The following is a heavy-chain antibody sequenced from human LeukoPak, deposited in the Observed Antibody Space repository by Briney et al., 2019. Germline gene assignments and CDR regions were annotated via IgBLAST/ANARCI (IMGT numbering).Heavy chain of an antibody. Sequence: AGGSLRLSCAASGFTFSRYGMHWVRQAPGKGLEWVAFIRYDGSNKYYADSVKGRFTISRDNSKNTLYLQMNSLRAEDTAVYYCAREVTPYYWGQGTLVTVSS. D-gene: IGHD2-21*02. V-gene: IGHV3-30*02. J-gene: IGHJ4*02. CDR2: IRYDGSNK. CDR3: AREVTPYY. CDR1: GFTFSRYG.